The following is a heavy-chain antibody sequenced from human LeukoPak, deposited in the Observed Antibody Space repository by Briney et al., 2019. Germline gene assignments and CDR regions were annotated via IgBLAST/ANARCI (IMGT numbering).Heavy chain of an antibody. CDR3: ARVDSSSWYYLDY. CDR1: GGSISSSSYY. CDR2: IYYSGST. Sequence: SETLSLTCTVSGGSISSSSYYWGWIRQPPGQGLEWIGSIYYSGSTHYNPSLKSLVTISVDTSKNQFSLKLSSVTAADTAVYYCARVDSSSWYYLDYWGQGTLVTISS. J-gene: IGHJ4*02. D-gene: IGHD6-13*01. V-gene: IGHV4-39*01.